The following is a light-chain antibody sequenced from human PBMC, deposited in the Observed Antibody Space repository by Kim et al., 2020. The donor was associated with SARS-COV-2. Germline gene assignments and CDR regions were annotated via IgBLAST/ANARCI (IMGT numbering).Light chain of an antibody. Sequence: APGGTASIPWGGEDIGSQSVHWYQQKPGQAPVLVIYYDRDRPSGITERISGSKSGNAATLTISRVEAGDEADYYCQVWESTSDEKVFGTGTKVTVL. J-gene: IGLJ1*01. CDR2: YDR. CDR1: DIGSQS. CDR3: QVWESTSDEKV. V-gene: IGLV3-21*01.